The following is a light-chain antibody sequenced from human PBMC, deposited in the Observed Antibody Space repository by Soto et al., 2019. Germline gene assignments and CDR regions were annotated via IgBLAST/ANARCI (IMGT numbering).Light chain of an antibody. V-gene: IGKV3-15*01. CDR3: QKYNNWPKT. Sequence: EIVMTQSPGTLSLSPGERATLSCRASQSVSSNLAWYQQIPGQAPRLLINGASTRATGIPARFSGRGSGTEFILAISSLQSEDFAVYYCQKYNNWPKTFGLGTKVDIK. J-gene: IGKJ1*01. CDR1: QSVSSN. CDR2: GAS.